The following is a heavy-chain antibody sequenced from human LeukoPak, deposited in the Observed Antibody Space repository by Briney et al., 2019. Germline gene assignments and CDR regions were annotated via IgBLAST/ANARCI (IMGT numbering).Heavy chain of an antibody. D-gene: IGHD3-3*01. CDR2: IYHSGSGST. CDR3: ARGGRDFWSGYLDWFGP. CDR1: GGSISSGGHS. Sequence: SQTLSLTCTVSGGSISSGGHSWSWIRQPAGKGLEWIGYIYHSGSGSTYYNPSLKSRVTISIDKSKNQFSLKLSSVTAADTAVYYCARGGRDFWSGYLDWFGPWGQGTLVTVSS. J-gene: IGHJ5*02. V-gene: IGHV4-30-2*01.